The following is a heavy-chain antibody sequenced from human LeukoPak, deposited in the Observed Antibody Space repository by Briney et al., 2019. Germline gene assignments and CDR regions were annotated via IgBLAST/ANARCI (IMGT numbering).Heavy chain of an antibody. Sequence: GASVKVSCKVSGYTLTELSMHWVRQVPGKGLEWMGGFDPEDGETIYAQKFQGRVTMTEDTSTDTAYMELSSLRSEDTAVYYCATGNGWPYNWFDPWGQGTLVTVSS. J-gene: IGHJ5*02. CDR2: FDPEDGET. CDR1: GYTLTELS. CDR3: ATGNGWPYNWFDP. D-gene: IGHD6-19*01. V-gene: IGHV1-24*01.